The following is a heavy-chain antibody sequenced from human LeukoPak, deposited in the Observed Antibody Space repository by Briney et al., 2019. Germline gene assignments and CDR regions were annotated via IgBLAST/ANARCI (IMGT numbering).Heavy chain of an antibody. CDR3: ARAPPYYYGSGSPRFDP. CDR1: GFTFSSYS. J-gene: IGHJ5*02. CDR2: ISSSSSTI. V-gene: IGHV3-48*04. D-gene: IGHD3-10*01. Sequence: GGSLRLSCAASGFTFSSYSMNWVRQAPGKGLEWVSYISSSSSTIYYADSVKGRFTISRDNAKNSLYLQMNSLRAEDTAVYYCARAPPYYYGSGSPRFDPWGQGTLVTVSS.